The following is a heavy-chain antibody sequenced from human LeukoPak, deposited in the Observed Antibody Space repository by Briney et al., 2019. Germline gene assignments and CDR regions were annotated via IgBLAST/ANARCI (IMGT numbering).Heavy chain of an antibody. J-gene: IGHJ4*02. D-gene: IGHD3-22*01. Sequence: GGSLRLSCAASGLTFSSYGMHWVRQAPGKGLEWVSFISYDGSNQYYADSVKGRFTLSRDNSKNTLHLQMDSLRPEDTALYYCAKDLFYYDKGGFDYWGQGTPVTVSS. CDR1: GLTFSSYG. V-gene: IGHV3-30*18. CDR2: ISYDGSNQ. CDR3: AKDLFYYDKGGFDY.